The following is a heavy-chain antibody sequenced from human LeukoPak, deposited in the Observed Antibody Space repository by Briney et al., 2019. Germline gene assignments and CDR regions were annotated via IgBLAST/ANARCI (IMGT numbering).Heavy chain of an antibody. J-gene: IGHJ4*02. CDR1: GGSISSSSYY. Sequence: PSETLSLTCTVSGGSISSSSYYWGWIRQAPGKGLEWIGSIYYSGSTYYNPSLKSRVTISVDTSKNQFSLKLSSVTAADTAVYYCARHQGYSSSWYAYWGQGTLVTVSS. V-gene: IGHV4-39*01. D-gene: IGHD6-13*01. CDR3: ARHQGYSSSWYAY. CDR2: IYYSGST.